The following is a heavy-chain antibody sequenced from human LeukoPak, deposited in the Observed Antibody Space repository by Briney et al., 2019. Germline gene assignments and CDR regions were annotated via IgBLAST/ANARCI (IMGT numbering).Heavy chain of an antibody. CDR2: INPNSGGT. V-gene: IGHV1-2*02. CDR3: AREWYSSSWYWFDP. D-gene: IGHD6-13*01. J-gene: IGHJ5*02. Sequence: ASVKVSCKASGYTFTGYYMHWVRQAPAQGLEWMGWINPNSGGTNYAQKFQGRVTMTRDTSISTAYMELSRLRSDDTAVYYCAREWYSSSWYWFDPWGQGTLVTVSS. CDR1: GYTFTGYY.